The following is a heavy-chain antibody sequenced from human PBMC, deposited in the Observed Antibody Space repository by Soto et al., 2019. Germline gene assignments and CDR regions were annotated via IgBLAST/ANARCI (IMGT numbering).Heavy chain of an antibody. V-gene: IGHV3-48*02. CDR3: ARDRDAYCSRGICSGPYFDY. J-gene: IGHJ4*02. CDR2: VSDNSSVI. D-gene: IGHD2-8*01. Sequence: GSLRLSCAASGFTFSTYSINWVRQAPGKGLEWISYVSDNSSVIYYADAVKGRFTISRDNAKNSLYLQMNSLRDEDTAVYYCARDRDAYCSRGICSGPYFDYWGQGTLVTVSS. CDR1: GFTFSTYS.